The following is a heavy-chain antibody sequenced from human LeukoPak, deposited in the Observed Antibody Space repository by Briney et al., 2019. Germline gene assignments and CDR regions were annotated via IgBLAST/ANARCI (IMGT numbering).Heavy chain of an antibody. J-gene: IGHJ6*03. D-gene: IGHD2-15*01. V-gene: IGHV4-4*07. CDR2: IYTSGST. Sequence: PSETLSLTCTVSGGSISSYYWSRIRQPAGKGLEWIGRIYTSGSTNYNPSLKSRVTISVDKSKNQFSLKLSSVTAADTAVYYCARDCSGGSCYSGYYYYYMDVWGKGTTVTVSS. CDR3: ARDCSGGSCYSGYYYYYMDV. CDR1: GGSISSYY.